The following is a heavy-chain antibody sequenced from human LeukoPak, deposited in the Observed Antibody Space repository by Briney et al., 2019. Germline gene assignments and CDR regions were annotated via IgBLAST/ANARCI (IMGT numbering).Heavy chain of an antibody. V-gene: IGHV4-31*03. CDR1: GGSISSGGYY. Sequence: PSETLFLTCTVSGGSISSGGYYWSWIRQHPGKGLEWIGYIYYSGSTYYNPSLKSRVTISVDTSKNQFSLKLNSVTAADTAVYYCARVAPDNWFDPWGQGTLVTVSS. J-gene: IGHJ5*02. CDR2: IYYSGST. CDR3: ARVAPDNWFDP. D-gene: IGHD5-12*01.